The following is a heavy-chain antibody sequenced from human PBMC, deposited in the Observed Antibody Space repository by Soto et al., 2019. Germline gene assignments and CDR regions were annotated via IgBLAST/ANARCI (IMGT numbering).Heavy chain of an antibody. Sequence: GETLKISCKGSGYSFAGYWITWVRQKPGKGLEWMGRIDPSDSQTYYSPSFRGHVTISATKSITTVFLQWSSLRASDTAMYYCARQIYDSDTGPNFQYYFDSWGQGTPVTVSS. V-gene: IGHV5-10-1*01. J-gene: IGHJ4*02. CDR3: ARQIYDSDTGPNFQYYFDS. D-gene: IGHD3-22*01. CDR1: GYSFAGYW. CDR2: IDPSDSQT.